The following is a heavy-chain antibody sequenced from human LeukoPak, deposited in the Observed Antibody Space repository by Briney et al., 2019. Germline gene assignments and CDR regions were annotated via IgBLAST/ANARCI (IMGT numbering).Heavy chain of an antibody. D-gene: IGHD1-26*01. Sequence: GGSLRLSCAASGFSFITYSINWVRQAPGKGLEWVSYISSGSTTIYYADSVKGRFTISRDNAKNSLYLQMNSLRAEDTAVYYCARDGAYSGSYRAAFDIWGQGTMVTVSS. CDR1: GFSFITYS. V-gene: IGHV3-48*04. CDR2: ISSGSTTI. J-gene: IGHJ3*02. CDR3: ARDGAYSGSYRAAFDI.